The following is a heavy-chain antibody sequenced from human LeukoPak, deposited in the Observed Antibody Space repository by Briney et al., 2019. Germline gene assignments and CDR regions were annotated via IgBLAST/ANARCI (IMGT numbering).Heavy chain of an antibody. CDR1: GFTFSGYA. CDR3: ASVYDFGSGYYGMDV. Sequence: GGSLRLSCAASGFTFSGYAMHWVRQAPGKGLEWVAVISYDGSNKYYADSVKGRFTISRDNSKNTLYLQMNSLRAEDTAVYYCASVYDFGSGYYGMDVGGQGTTVTVPS. V-gene: IGHV3-30*04. CDR2: ISYDGSNK. D-gene: IGHD3-3*01. J-gene: IGHJ6*02.